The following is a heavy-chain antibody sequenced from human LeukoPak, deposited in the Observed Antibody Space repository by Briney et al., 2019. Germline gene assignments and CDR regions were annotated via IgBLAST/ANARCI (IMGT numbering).Heavy chain of an antibody. CDR3: ARRGRGLRYSFASSGYFVFDS. D-gene: IGHD3-22*01. CDR2: INHSGST. J-gene: IGHJ4*02. CDR1: GGSFSGYY. Sequence: SETLSLTCAVYGGSFSGYYWSWIRQPPGKGLEWIGEINHSGSTNYNPSLKSRVMISIDTSKNQFSLKLRSVTAAAPAVYYCARRGRGLRYSFASSGYFVFDSWGQGDLVTVSS. V-gene: IGHV4-34*01.